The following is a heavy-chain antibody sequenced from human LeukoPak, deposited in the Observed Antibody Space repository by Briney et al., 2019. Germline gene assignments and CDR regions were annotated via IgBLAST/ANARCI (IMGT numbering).Heavy chain of an antibody. CDR2: INPSGGST. V-gene: IGHV1-46*01. J-gene: IGHJ4*02. Sequence: ASVKVSCKASGYTFTSYYMHWVRQAPGQGLEWMGIINPSGGSTSYAQKFQGRVTITRATSTSTVYMELSSLRSEATAVYSCARYCSGGSCYGDYWGQGTLVTVSS. CDR1: GYTFTSYY. CDR3: ARYCSGGSCYGDY. D-gene: IGHD2-15*01.